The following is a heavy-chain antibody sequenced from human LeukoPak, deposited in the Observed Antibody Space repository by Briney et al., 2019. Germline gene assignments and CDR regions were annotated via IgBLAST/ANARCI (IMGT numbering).Heavy chain of an antibody. CDR2: TYYRSRWYN. V-gene: IGHV6-1*01. D-gene: IGHD6-19*01. CDR1: GYTVSSTGAP. CDR3: ARVTEKQYLPFDS. J-gene: IGHJ4*02. Sequence: SQTLSLTCAVPGYTVSSTGAPWCCIRQSPSRGLEWLGRTYYRSRWYNEYALSVKSRKSINPDTSKNQFSLQLNSVTPEDTAVYYCARVTEKQYLPFDSWGQGTMVTVSS.